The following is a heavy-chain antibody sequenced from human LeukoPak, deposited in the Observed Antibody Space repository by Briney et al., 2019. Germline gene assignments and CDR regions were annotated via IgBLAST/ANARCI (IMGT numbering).Heavy chain of an antibody. V-gene: IGHV1-8*01. CDR1: GYTFTSYD. Sequence: ASVKVSCKASGYTFTSYDINWVRQATGQGLEWMGWMNPNSGNTGYAQKFQGRVTKTRNTSISTAYMELSSLRSEDTAVYYCARGGLPYYYDSSGYRNWFDPWGQGTLVTVSS. J-gene: IGHJ5*02. CDR3: ARGGLPYYYDSSGYRNWFDP. CDR2: MNPNSGNT. D-gene: IGHD3-22*01.